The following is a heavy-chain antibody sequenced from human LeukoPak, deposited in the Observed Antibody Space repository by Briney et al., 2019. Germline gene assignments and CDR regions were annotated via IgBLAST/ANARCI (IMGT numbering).Heavy chain of an antibody. V-gene: IGHV1-2*02. CDR2: INPNSGAT. Sequence: ASVKVSCKASGYTFTGYSMLWVRQAPGQGLEWMGWINPNSGATNYAQKFQGRVTMTRDTSISTAYMELSRLRSDDTAVYYCATSGSYRIIDYWGQGTLVTVSS. CDR1: GYTFTGYS. D-gene: IGHD1-26*01. CDR3: ATSGSYRIIDY. J-gene: IGHJ4*02.